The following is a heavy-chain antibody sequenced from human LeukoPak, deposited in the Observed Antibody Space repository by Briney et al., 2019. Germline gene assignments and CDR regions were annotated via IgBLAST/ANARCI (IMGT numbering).Heavy chain of an antibody. Sequence: PSETLSLTCTVSGGSNNSYYWSWIRQPPGKGLEWIGYTHPSGNTNYSPSLKSRVTISIDMSRNQFSLRLSSVTAADTAVYYCARKAPKKGWFDPWGQGTLVTVSS. J-gene: IGHJ5*02. CDR1: GGSNNSYY. V-gene: IGHV4-4*09. CDR3: ARKAPKKGWFDP. CDR2: THPSGNT.